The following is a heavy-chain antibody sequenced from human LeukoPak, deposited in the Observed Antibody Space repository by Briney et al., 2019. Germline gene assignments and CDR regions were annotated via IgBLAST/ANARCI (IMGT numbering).Heavy chain of an antibody. D-gene: IGHD2-15*01. CDR2: IFYSGSP. Sequence: PSETLSLTCTVSGASISSYYWTWIRQPPGKGLEWIGYIFYSGSPNYNPSLKSRVTISVDTSKNQFSLKLSSVTAADTAVYYCARDHCSGGSCYFPLDYWGQGTLVTVSS. V-gene: IGHV4-59*12. CDR1: GASISSYY. CDR3: ARDHCSGGSCYFPLDY. J-gene: IGHJ4*02.